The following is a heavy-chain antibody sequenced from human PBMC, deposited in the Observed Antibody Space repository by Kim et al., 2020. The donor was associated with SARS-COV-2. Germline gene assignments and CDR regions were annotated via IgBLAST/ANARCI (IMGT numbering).Heavy chain of an antibody. J-gene: IGHJ4*02. Sequence: ADSVKGRFTISRDNSKNTLYLQMNSLRAEDTAVYYCAKEKQWLATYYFDYWGQGTLVTV. D-gene: IGHD6-19*01. CDR3: AKEKQWLATYYFDY. V-gene: IGHV3-30*02.